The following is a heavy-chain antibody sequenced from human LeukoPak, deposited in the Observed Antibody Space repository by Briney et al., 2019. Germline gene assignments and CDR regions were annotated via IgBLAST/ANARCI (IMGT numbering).Heavy chain of an antibody. CDR1: EFSFSSCH. Sequence: GGSLRLSCAASEFSFSSCHMNWVRQAPGKGLEWVSYISTTSSSIYYADSVKGRFTISRDNAKSSLYLQMNSLRVEDTAVYYCARDRHDYGVSDAFDIWGQGTMVTVSS. V-gene: IGHV3-48*04. D-gene: IGHD4-17*01. CDR3: ARDRHDYGVSDAFDI. J-gene: IGHJ3*02. CDR2: ISTTSSSI.